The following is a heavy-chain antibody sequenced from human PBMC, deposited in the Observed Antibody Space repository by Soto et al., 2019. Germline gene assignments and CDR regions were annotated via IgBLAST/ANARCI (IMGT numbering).Heavy chain of an antibody. V-gene: IGHV3-30-3*01. CDR3: ARDLRSSGCY. Sequence: QVQLVESGGGVIQPGGSLRLSCAASGFTFSNYAMHWVRQAPGKGLEWVAFISYDGSNRYYGDSVKGRFTISRDNSKNTLYLQVNSLRGDDTGVYYCARDLRSSGCYWGQGTLVTVSS. CDR2: ISYDGSNR. J-gene: IGHJ4*02. D-gene: IGHD6-19*01. CDR1: GFTFSNYA.